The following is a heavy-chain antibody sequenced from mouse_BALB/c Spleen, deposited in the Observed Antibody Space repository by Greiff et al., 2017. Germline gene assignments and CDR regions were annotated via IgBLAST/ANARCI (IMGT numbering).Heavy chain of an antibody. V-gene: IGHV5-9-3*01. J-gene: IGHJ4*01. CDR2: ISSGGSYT. D-gene: IGHD2-3*01. CDR3: ARDGYYVNYYAMDY. Sequence: EVKLMESGGGLVKPGGSLKLSCAASGFTFSSYAMSWVRQTPEKRLEWVATISSGGSYTYYPDSVKGRFTISRDNAKNTLYLQMSSLRSEDTAMYYCARDGYYVNYYAMDYWGQGTSVTVSS. CDR1: GFTFSSYA.